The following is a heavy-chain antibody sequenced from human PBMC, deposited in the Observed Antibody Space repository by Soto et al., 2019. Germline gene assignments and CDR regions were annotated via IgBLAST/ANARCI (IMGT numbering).Heavy chain of an antibody. CDR2: ISGSGGST. CDR3: AKDEDCSCGSCYSDY. V-gene: IGHV3-23*01. D-gene: IGHD2-15*01. J-gene: IGHJ4*02. Sequence: EVQLLESGGGLVQPGGSLRLSCAASGFTFSSYDMSWVRQAPGKVLEWVSAISGSGGSTYYEDSVKGRFTISRDNSKNTLYLQMNSLRAEDTAVYYCAKDEDCSCGSCYSDYWGQGTLVTVSS. CDR1: GFTFSSYD.